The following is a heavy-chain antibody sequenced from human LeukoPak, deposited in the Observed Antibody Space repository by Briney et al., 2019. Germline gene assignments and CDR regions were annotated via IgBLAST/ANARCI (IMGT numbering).Heavy chain of an antibody. CDR2: IYYSGST. CDR3: AREATDYGDYPYYFDY. V-gene: IGHV4-59*01. J-gene: IGHJ4*02. D-gene: IGHD4-17*01. Sequence: NPSETLSLTCTVSGGSISSYYWSWIRQPPGKGLEWIGYIYYSGSTNYNPSLKSRVTISVDTSKNQFSLKLSSVTAADTAVYYCAREATDYGDYPYYFDYWGQGTLVTVSS. CDR1: GGSISSYY.